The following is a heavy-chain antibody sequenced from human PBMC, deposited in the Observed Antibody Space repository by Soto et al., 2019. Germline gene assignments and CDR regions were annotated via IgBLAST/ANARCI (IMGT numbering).Heavy chain of an antibody. J-gene: IGHJ4*02. CDR2: ISSGSRDI. D-gene: IGHD3-10*01. V-gene: IGHV3-21*01. CDR3: ARDRRFGDVATEF. CDR1: GFSFGRYT. Sequence: EEQLVESGGGLVKPGGSLRLSCAASGFSFGRYTMNWFRQAPGKGLEWVSQISSGSRDIYYADSVKGRFTISRDNVKNSLLLQRHTLRVEDTAVYYWARDRRFGDVATEFWGQGTLVTVSP.